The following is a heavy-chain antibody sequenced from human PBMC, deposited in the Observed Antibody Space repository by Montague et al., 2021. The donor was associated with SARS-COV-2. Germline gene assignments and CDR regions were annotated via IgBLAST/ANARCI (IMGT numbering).Heavy chain of an antibody. CDR2: IHDSGST. V-gene: IGHV4-59*08. CDR3: ARHRCSDTNCYSTYYYYGMDV. J-gene: IGHJ6*02. CDR1: GASIRSYS. D-gene: IGHD2-2*01. Sequence: SETLSLTCMVSGASIRSYSWSWIRQPPGKGLEWIGYIHDSGSTKXNPSLESRVTISVDTPKNQISLRLTSVSAADTAVYYCARHRCSDTNCYSTYYYYGMDVWGQGTTVTVSS.